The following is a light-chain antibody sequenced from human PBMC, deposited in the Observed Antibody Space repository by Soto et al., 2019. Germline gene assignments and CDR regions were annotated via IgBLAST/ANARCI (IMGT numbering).Light chain of an antibody. CDR3: QQYDNLPIT. CDR1: QSSSSH. V-gene: IGKV1-39*01. Sequence: EIRMTQSPSSLYASVGDRVTIXCRASQSSSSHFNWYQQKPGKAPKLLIYDASSLQSGGPSRFSGSGSGTDFTRTISSLQPEDFATYYGQQYDNLPITFGQGTRLEIK. J-gene: IGKJ5*01. CDR2: DAS.